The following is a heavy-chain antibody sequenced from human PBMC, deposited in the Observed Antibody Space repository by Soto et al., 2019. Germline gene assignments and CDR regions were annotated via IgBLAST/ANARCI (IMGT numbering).Heavy chain of an antibody. CDR2: ISAYNGNT. Sequence: GASVKVSCKASGYTFTSYGLSSVRQAHGQRLERMGWISAYNGNTNYAQKLQGRVTMTTDTSTSTAYMELMSLRSDDTAVYYCARDMTTVTTRAFDIWGQGTMVTVSS. CDR3: ARDMTTVTTRAFDI. CDR1: GYTFTSYG. J-gene: IGHJ3*02. V-gene: IGHV1-18*01. D-gene: IGHD4-17*01.